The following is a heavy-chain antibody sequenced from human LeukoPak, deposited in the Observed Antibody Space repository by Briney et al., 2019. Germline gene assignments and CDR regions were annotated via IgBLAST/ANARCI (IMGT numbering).Heavy chain of an antibody. CDR2: IYYSGST. CDR1: GGSISSSSFS. CDR3: ARHRMAYCSSTSCSATYGMDV. D-gene: IGHD2-2*01. J-gene: IGHJ6*02. V-gene: IGHV4-39*01. Sequence: SETLSLTCTVSGGSISSSSFSWGWIRQPPGKRLEWIASIYYSGSTYYNPSLKSRVTISVDTSKNQFSLKLSSVTAADTAVYYCARHRMAYCSSTSCSATYGMDVWGQGTTVTVSS.